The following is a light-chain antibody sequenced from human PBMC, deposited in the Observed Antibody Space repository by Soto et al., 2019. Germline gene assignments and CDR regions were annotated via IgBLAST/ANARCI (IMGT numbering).Light chain of an antibody. V-gene: IGKV1-5*01. CDR3: QQYNRYSLT. J-gene: IGKJ1*01. CDR1: QSISTW. CDR2: DAS. Sequence: DIQMTQSPSTLSASVGDRVTITCRASQSISTWLAWYQQKPGKAPKLLIYDASSLQSGVPSRFSGSGSGTEFTLTISSLQPDYFATYYCQQYNRYSLTFGQGTKVEIK.